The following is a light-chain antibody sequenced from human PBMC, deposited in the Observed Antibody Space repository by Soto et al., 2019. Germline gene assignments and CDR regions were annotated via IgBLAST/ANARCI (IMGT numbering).Light chain of an antibody. Sequence: DIQMTQSPYTLSASVGDRVTITCRASQSISGWLAWYQQKPGKAPKLLIYDASSLESGDPSRFSGSGSRTEFTLTISRLQPDDFATYYCQQYNSYSVNAFGQGTKLEIK. J-gene: IGKJ2*01. CDR1: QSISGW. CDR2: DAS. CDR3: QQYNSYSVNA. V-gene: IGKV1-5*01.